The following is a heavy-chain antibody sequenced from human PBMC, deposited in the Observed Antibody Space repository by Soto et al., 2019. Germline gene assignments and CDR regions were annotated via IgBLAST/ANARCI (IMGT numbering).Heavy chain of an antibody. CDR3: AREMFGETY. CDR2: ISGSGKTI. D-gene: IGHD3-10*02. CDR1: GLIFSDYS. J-gene: IGHJ4*02. V-gene: IGHV3-11*01. Sequence: QVQLVESGGGLVKPGGSVRLSCAASGLIFSDYSMSWVRQAPGKGLEWISHISGSGKTINYADSVKGRFTISRDNAKNSVFLQMDSLRAEDTVIYYCAREMFGETYWGQGTMVTVSS.